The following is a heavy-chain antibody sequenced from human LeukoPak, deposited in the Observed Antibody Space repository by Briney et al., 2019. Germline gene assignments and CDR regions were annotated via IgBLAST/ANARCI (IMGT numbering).Heavy chain of an antibody. CDR3: AKVNYYDSSGPLD. V-gene: IGHV3-23*01. J-gene: IGHJ4*02. CDR1: GFTFASYA. D-gene: IGHD3-22*01. Sequence: GGSLRLSCAASGFTFASYAMSWVRQAPGKGLEWVSTISGGGGSTYYADSVKARFTISRDNSKNTVYLQMNSLRVEDTALYYCAKVNYYDSSGPLDWGQGTLATVSS. CDR2: ISGGGGST.